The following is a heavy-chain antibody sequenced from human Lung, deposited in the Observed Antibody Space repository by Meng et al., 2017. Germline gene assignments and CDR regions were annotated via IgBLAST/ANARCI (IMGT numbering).Heavy chain of an antibody. V-gene: IGHV2-5*01. J-gene: IGHJ4*02. CDR1: GFSLSTSGVG. CDR3: ARAYYFDSSGYFWDF. D-gene: IGHD3-22*01. Sequence: SGPTLVKPTQTLTLTCTFSGFSLSTSGVGVGWIRQPPGRALEWLALIYWNDAKLYSPSLRNRLAITKDTSKNQVVLTLTNMEPVDTATYYCARAYYFDSSGYFWDFWGQGTLVTVSS. CDR2: IYWNDAK.